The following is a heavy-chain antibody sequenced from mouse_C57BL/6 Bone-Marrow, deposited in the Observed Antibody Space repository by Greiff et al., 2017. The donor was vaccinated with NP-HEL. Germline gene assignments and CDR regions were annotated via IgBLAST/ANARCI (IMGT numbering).Heavy chain of an antibody. V-gene: IGHV1-7*01. D-gene: IGHD1-1*01. CDR3: AIPDSSGSSSYYSDS. CDR2: INRSSGYT. J-gene: IGHJ2*01. Sequence: VQLQQSGAELAKPGASVKLSCKASGYTFTSYWLHWVQQRPDKSLEWIGYINRSSGYTKYNQKFKGRATLTTDNSTSTAYMQMSSLKYEASAICYCAIPDSSGSSSYYSDSGGQGTTPTVSS. CDR1: GYTFTSYW.